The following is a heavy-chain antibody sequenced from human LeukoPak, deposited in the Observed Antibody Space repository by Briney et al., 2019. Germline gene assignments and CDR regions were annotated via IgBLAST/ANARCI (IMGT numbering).Heavy chain of an antibody. J-gene: IGHJ1*01. V-gene: IGHV4-61*02. Sequence: SETLSLTCTVSGGSISSGSYYWSWIRQPAGKGLEWIGRIYNSGSTNYNPSLKSRVTISVDTSKNQFSLKLSSVTAADTAVYYCARDSPDYYDSSGYYARAEYFQHWGQGTLVTVSS. CDR3: ARDSPDYYDSSGYYARAEYFQH. CDR1: GGSISSGSYY. CDR2: IYNSGST. D-gene: IGHD3-22*01.